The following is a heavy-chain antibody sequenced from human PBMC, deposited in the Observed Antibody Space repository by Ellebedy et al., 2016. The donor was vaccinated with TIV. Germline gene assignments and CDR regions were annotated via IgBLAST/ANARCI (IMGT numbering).Heavy chain of an antibody. D-gene: IGHD6-13*01. CDR1: GYTFSDYY. CDR3: ARGIGAAAAGGWAPNDY. CDR2: IDPNSGGT. J-gene: IGHJ4*02. Sequence: ASVKVSCXASGYTFSDYYIQWVRQAPGQGLEWMGWIDPNSGGTKYAQEFQGRVTMTRDTSISTAYMELSGLRSDDTAVYYCARGIGAAAAGGWAPNDYWGQGTLVTVSS. V-gene: IGHV1-2*02.